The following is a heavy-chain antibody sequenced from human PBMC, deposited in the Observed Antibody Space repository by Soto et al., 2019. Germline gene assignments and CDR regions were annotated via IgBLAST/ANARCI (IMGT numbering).Heavy chain of an antibody. J-gene: IGHJ6*02. Sequence: QVQLVESGGGVVQPGRSLRLSCAASGFTFSSYGMHWVRQAPGKGLEWVAVISYDGSNKYYADSVKGRFTISRDNSKNPLYLQMNSLRAEDTAVYYCAKANPSGSGYSASYYYSGMAVWGQGTTVTASS. CDR3: AKANPSGSGYSASYYYSGMAV. V-gene: IGHV3-30*18. CDR1: GFTFSSYG. D-gene: IGHD3-3*01. CDR2: ISYDGSNK.